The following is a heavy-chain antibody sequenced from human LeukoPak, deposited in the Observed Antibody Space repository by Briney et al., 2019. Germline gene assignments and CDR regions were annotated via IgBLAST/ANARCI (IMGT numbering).Heavy chain of an antibody. D-gene: IGHD4-23*01. V-gene: IGHV5-10-1*01. J-gene: IGHJ5*02. CDR1: GYSFTSYW. CDR2: IDPSDSYT. CDR3: ARQRRGVTRYNWFDP. Sequence: GESLQISCKGSGYSFTSYWISWVRQMPGKGLEWMGRIDPSDSYTNYSPSFQGHVTISADKSISTAYLQWSSLKASDTAMYYCARQRRGVTRYNWFDPWGQGTLVTVSS.